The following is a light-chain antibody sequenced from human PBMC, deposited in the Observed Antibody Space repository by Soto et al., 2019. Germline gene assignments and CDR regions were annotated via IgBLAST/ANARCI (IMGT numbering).Light chain of an antibody. CDR3: SSYTSSYTYV. CDR1: SSDVGGYNF. J-gene: IGLJ1*01. V-gene: IGLV2-14*03. Sequence: QSALTQPASVSGSPGQSVTISCAGTSSDVGGYNFVSWYQQHPGKAPQLMIYDVSSRPSGVSNRFSGSKSGNTASLTISGLQAEDEAVYYCSSYTSSYTYVFGTGTQLTVL. CDR2: DVS.